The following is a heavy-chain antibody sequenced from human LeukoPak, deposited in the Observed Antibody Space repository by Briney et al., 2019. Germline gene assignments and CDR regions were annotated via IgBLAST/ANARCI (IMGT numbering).Heavy chain of an antibody. Sequence: GGSLRLSCAASGFTFSSYSMNWVRQAPGKGLEWVPSISSSSSYIYYADPVKGRFTISRDNAKNSLYLQMNSLRAEDTAVYYCASASMTTVTSDFDYWGQGTLVTVSS. CDR3: ASASMTTVTSDFDY. V-gene: IGHV3-21*01. J-gene: IGHJ4*02. CDR2: ISSSSSYI. CDR1: GFTFSSYS. D-gene: IGHD4-11*01.